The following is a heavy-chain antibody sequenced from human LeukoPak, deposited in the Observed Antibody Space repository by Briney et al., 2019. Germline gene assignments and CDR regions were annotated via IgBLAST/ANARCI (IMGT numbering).Heavy chain of an antibody. J-gene: IGHJ4*02. CDR1: GFTFSSYG. D-gene: IGHD2-21*02. V-gene: IGHV3-30*19. CDR3: ARDIDRSDIVVVTAIAFDY. CDR2: ISYDGSNK. Sequence: PGRSLRLSCAASGFTFSSYGMHWVRQAPGKGLEWVAVISYDGSNKYYADSVKGRFTISRDNSKNTLYLQMNSLRAEDTAVYYCARDIDRSDIVVVTAIAFDYWGQGTLVTVSS.